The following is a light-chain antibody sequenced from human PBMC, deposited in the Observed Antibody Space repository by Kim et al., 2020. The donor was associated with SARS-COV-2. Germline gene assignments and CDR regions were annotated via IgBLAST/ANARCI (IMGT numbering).Light chain of an antibody. V-gene: IGKV2-30*02. Sequence: DIVMTQSPLSLPVTLGQPASISCRSSQSLVHTDGHIYLSWFHQRPGQSPRRLIYKVSTRDSGVPDRFSGSGSGTDFTLQISRVEAEDVWVYYCMQDTQRLTFGGGTKVDIK. CDR2: KVS. CDR1: QSLVHTDGHIY. CDR3: MQDTQRLT. J-gene: IGKJ4*01.